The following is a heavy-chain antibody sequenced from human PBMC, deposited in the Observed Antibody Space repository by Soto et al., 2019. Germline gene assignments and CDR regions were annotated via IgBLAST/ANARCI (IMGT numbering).Heavy chain of an antibody. CDR2: IIPIFGTA. CDR1: GGTFSSYA. J-gene: IGHJ6*02. CDR3: ARHDRYGDWVMDV. Sequence: QVQLVQSGAEVKKPGSSVKVSCKASGGTFSSYAISWVRQAPGQGLEWMGGIIPIFGTANYAQKFQGRVTITADESTSPAYMKLSSLRSEDTAVYYCARHDRYGDWVMDVWGQGTTVTVSS. D-gene: IGHD4-17*01. V-gene: IGHV1-69*01.